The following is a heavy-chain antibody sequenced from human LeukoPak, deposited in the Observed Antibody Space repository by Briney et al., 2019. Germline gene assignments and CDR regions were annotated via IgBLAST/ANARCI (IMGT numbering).Heavy chain of an antibody. CDR2: ISGSGDNT. V-gene: IGHV3-23*01. Sequence: PGGPLRLSCAASGFTFSSYAMSWVRQAPGKGLEWVSGISGSGDNTYYADSVKGRFTISRDNSKNTLYLQMNSLRAEDTAVYYCATGVIDYWGQGTLVTVSS. CDR3: ATGVIDY. CDR1: GFTFSSYA. J-gene: IGHJ4*02. D-gene: IGHD3-10*01.